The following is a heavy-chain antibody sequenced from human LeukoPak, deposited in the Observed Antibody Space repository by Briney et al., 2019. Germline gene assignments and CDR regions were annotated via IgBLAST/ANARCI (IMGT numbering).Heavy chain of an antibody. J-gene: IGHJ4*02. Sequence: KPSETLSLTCTVSGGSISSYYWSWIRQPPGKGLEWIGYIYYSGSTNYNPSLKSRVTISVDTSKNRFSLKLSSVTAADTAVYYCARTSGYCSGGSCYSQTALIDYWGQGTLVTVSS. D-gene: IGHD2-15*01. V-gene: IGHV4-59*01. CDR3: ARTSGYCSGGSCYSQTALIDY. CDR1: GGSISSYY. CDR2: IYYSGST.